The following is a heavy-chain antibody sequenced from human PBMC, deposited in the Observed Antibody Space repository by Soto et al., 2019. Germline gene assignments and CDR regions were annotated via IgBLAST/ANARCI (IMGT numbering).Heavy chain of an antibody. Sequence: SETLSLTCTVSGGSISSSSYYWGWIRQPPGKGLEWIGSIYYSGSTYYNPSLKSRVTISVDTSKNQFSLKLSSVTAADTAVYYCARPITMVRGVISPARFDPWGQGTLVTVSS. CDR2: IYYSGST. D-gene: IGHD3-10*01. CDR1: GGSISSSSYY. CDR3: ARPITMVRGVISPARFDP. V-gene: IGHV4-39*01. J-gene: IGHJ5*02.